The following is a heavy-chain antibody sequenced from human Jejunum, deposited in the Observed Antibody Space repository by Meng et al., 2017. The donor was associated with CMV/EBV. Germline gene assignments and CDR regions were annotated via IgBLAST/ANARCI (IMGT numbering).Heavy chain of an antibody. CDR1: GFTFDIYE. CDR3: GAGSGFDF. D-gene: IGHD1-26*01. V-gene: IGHV3-48*03. Sequence: LYCVAYGFTFDIYEMNWVRQAPGKGLEWISYISGNAYTTLYSDSVKGRFTISRDNAKTSVYLQMNSLRVEDTATYYCGAGSGFDFWGQGTLVTVSS. CDR2: ISGNAYTT. J-gene: IGHJ4*02.